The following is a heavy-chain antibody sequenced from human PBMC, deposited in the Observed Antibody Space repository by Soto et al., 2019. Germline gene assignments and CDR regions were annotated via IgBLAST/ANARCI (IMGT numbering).Heavy chain of an antibody. CDR2: FDLEDGET. D-gene: IGHD6-6*01. J-gene: IGHJ6*02. V-gene: IGHV1-24*01. CDR1: GYTLTELS. CDR3: ATDSGSSGGEDV. Sequence: QVQLVQSGAEVKKPGASVKVYCKISGYTLTELSMHWVRQAPGKGLEWMGGFDLEDGETIYAQKFQGRVTMTTDTSTDTAYMELTSLRSEDTAVYYCATDSGSSGGEDVWGQGTTVTVSS.